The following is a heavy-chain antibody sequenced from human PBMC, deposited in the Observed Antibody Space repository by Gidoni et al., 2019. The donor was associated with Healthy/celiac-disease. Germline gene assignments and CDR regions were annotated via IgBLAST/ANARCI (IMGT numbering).Heavy chain of an antibody. V-gene: IGHV3-30*02. D-gene: IGHD1-26*01. J-gene: IGHJ4*02. CDR1: GFPFSSYG. CDR3: AKVSREGTTQDDY. Sequence: QVQLVESGGGVVQPGGSLRLSCPASGFPFSSYGMHWVRQAPGKGLEWWAFIRYDGSNKYYADSVKGRFTISRDNSKNTLYLQMNSLRAEDTAVYYCAKVSREGTTQDDYWGQGTLVTVSS. CDR2: IRYDGSNK.